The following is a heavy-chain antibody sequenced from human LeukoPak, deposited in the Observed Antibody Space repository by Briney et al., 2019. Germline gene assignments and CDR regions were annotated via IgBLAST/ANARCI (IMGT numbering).Heavy chain of an antibody. D-gene: IGHD6-13*01. V-gene: IGHV3-30*02. J-gene: IGHJ4*02. CDR3: SYSSSWYSLFDH. CDR2: IRYDGSNK. Sequence: PGGSLRLSCAASGFTFSSYGMHWVRQAPGKGLEWVAFIRYDGSNKYYADSVKGRFTISRDNSKNTLYLQMNSLRAEDTAVYYCSYSSSWYSLFDHWGQGTLVTVSS. CDR1: GFTFSSYG.